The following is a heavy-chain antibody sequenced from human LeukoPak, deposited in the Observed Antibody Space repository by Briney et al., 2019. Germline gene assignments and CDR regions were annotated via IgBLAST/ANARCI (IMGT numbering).Heavy chain of an antibody. J-gene: IGHJ6*02. Sequence: SGGSLRLSCAASGFTFSSYSMNWVRQAPGKGLGWVSYISSSSSTIYYADSVKGRFTISRDNAKNSLYLQMNSLRDEDTAVYYCARAVLCYGDYVCYGMDVWGQGTTVTVSS. CDR2: ISSSSSTI. CDR3: ARAVLCYGDYVCYGMDV. CDR1: GFTFSSYS. D-gene: IGHD4-17*01. V-gene: IGHV3-48*02.